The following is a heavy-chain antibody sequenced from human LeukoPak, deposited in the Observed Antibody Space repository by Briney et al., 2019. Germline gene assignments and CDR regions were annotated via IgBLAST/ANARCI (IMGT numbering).Heavy chain of an antibody. CDR3: ARGKGYCSSTSCYNWFDP. CDR2: INHSGST. J-gene: IGHJ5*02. Sequence: SETLSLTCTVSGGSISSYYWSWIRQPPGKGLEWIGEINHSGSTNYNPSLKSRVTISVDTSKNQFSLKLSSVTAADTAVYYCARGKGYCSSTSCYNWFDPWGQGTLVTVSS. V-gene: IGHV4-34*01. D-gene: IGHD2-2*01. CDR1: GGSISSYY.